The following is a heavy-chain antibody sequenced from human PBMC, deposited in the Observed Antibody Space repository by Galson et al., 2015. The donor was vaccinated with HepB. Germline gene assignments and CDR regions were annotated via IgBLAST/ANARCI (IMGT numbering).Heavy chain of an antibody. D-gene: IGHD4-17*01. CDR1: GFSLSRSGMC. CDR2: IDWRGDT. Sequence: PALVKPTQTLTLTCTFSGFSLSRSGMCVSWIRQPPGKALEWLALIDWRGDTYYSTSLQTRLTISKDTSNDQVDLTLTNVDPVDTAMYYCARSFDSGHESYYLDYWGQGTPVTVSS. J-gene: IGHJ4*02. V-gene: IGHV2-70*13. CDR3: ARSFDSGHESYYLDY.